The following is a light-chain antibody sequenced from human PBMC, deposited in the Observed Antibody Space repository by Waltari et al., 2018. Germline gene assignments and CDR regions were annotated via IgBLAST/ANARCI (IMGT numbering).Light chain of an antibody. CDR3: MQATHWPYT. Sequence: DVVMTQSPISLPVNPGQPATIPCTSSQSLVHRDGNTYLNWFHQRPGQSPRRLFYKVSYRDSGVPDRFSGSGSGPDFTLTISRVEAGDVGIYYCMQATHWPYTFGQGTKLEI. CDR1: QSLVHRDGNTY. J-gene: IGKJ2*01. V-gene: IGKV2-30*02. CDR2: KVS.